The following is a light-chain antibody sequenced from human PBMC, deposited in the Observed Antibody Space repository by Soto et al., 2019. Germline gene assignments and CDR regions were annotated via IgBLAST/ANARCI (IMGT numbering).Light chain of an antibody. V-gene: IGKV1-5*03. CDR2: KAS. CDR1: QSISSW. CDR3: HQYNSDST. J-gene: IGKJ2*01. Sequence: DIQMNQSPSTLPASVGDRVTITCRASQSISSWLAWYQQKPGKAPKLLIYKASSLESGVPSRFSGSGSGTEFTLTISSLHPDDFATYYCHQYNSDSTFGQGTKMEIK.